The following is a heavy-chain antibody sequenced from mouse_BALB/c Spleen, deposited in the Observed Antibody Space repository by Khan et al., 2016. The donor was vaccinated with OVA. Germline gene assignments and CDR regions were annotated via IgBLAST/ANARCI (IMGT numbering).Heavy chain of an antibody. CDR1: GYTFTDYA. D-gene: IGHD1-2*01. V-gene: IGHV1S137*01. CDR3: ARGAWTATNYFDY. J-gene: IGHJ2*01. CDR2: VITYNANT. Sequence: QVRLQQSGPEVVRPGVSVKISCKGSGYTFTDYAMHWVKQSPAKSLEWIGVVITYNANTNYNPKFKGQVTMTVDTSSSTAYMELARLTSKDSAIYYCARGAWTATNYFDYWGQGTTLTVSS.